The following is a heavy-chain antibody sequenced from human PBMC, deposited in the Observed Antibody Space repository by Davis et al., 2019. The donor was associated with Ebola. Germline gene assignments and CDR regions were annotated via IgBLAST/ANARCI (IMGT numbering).Heavy chain of an antibody. CDR3: ARQGWSGYSLRHWLDP. Sequence: SETLSLTCAVYGGSFSGYYWSWISQPPGKGLEWIGSIYYSGITYYNPSLKSRVTISVDTSKNQFSLKLRSVTAADTAVYYCARQGWSGYSLRHWLDPWGRGTLVTVSS. V-gene: IGHV4-34*01. D-gene: IGHD3-3*01. CDR2: IYYSGIT. CDR1: GGSFSGYY. J-gene: IGHJ5*02.